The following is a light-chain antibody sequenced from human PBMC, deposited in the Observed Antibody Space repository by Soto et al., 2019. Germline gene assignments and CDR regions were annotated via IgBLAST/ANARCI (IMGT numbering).Light chain of an antibody. Sequence: IQLTQSPSSLSASVGDRVTITSRASQGINSYLAWYQQKPGKAPKLLIYAASTLQSVVPSRFSGSVSGTDFTPTISSLQPEDFATYYCHQLNIYPLTFVGGTKVEIK. J-gene: IGKJ4*01. V-gene: IGKV1-9*01. CDR1: QGINSY. CDR2: AAS. CDR3: HQLNIYPLT.